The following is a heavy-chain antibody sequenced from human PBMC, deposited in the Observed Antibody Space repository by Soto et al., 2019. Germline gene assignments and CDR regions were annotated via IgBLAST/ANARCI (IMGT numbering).Heavy chain of an antibody. D-gene: IGHD4-4*01. CDR1: GGSVSSNSAA. CDR3: ARDYRESNYYYYYMDV. CDR2: TYYRSKWYN. J-gene: IGHJ6*03. Sequence: PSQSLSRTYALSGGSVSSNSAAWNWISQSPSRGLEWLGRTYYRSKWYNDYAVSVKSRITINPDTSKNQFSLQLNSVTPEDTAVYYCARDYRESNYYYYYMDVWGKGTTV. V-gene: IGHV6-1*01.